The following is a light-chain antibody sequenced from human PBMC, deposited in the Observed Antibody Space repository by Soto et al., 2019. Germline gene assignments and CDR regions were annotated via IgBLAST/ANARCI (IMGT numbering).Light chain of an antibody. Sequence: DIPMTQSPSTLSASVGDRVTITCRASQSVSVWLAWYQQKPGKAPKLLIYKASSLESGVPARFSGSGSGTEFTLTISSLQPDDFAIYYCQQYNSYPVHFGQGTKLEIK. CDR3: QQYNSYPVH. J-gene: IGKJ2*01. V-gene: IGKV1-5*03. CDR1: QSVSVW. CDR2: KAS.